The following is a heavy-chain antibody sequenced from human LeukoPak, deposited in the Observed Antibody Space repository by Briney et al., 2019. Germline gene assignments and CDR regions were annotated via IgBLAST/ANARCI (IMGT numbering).Heavy chain of an antibody. V-gene: IGHV3-23*01. CDR2: ITGSGGST. D-gene: IGHD6-19*01. CDR3: ARAYRSDLYQAFDF. CDR1: GFTFSSYA. Sequence: GSLRLSCAASGFTFSSYAMNWVRQAPGRGLECVSGITGSGGSTYYADSVKGRFTISRDNSKNTLYLQMNSLRAEDTALYYCARAYRSDLYQAFDFWGQGTMVTVSS. J-gene: IGHJ3*01.